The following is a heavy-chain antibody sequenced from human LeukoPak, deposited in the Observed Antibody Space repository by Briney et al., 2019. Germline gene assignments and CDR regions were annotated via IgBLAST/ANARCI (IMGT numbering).Heavy chain of an antibody. CDR1: GYTFTSFG. Sequence: ASVKVSCKASGYTFTSFGITWVRQAPGQGLEWMGWISAYDGNTNYAQNLQGRVTMTRDTSTSTVYMELSSLRSEDTAVYYCARERYYDFWRCMDVWGQGTTVTVSS. V-gene: IGHV1-18*01. CDR3: ARERYYDFWRCMDV. J-gene: IGHJ6*02. CDR2: ISAYDGNT. D-gene: IGHD3-3*01.